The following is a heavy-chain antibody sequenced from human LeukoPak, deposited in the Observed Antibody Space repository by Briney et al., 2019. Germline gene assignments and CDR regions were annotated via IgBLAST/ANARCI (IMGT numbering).Heavy chain of an antibody. Sequence: GGSLRLSCAASGFTFSSYGMHWVRQAPGKGLEWVAVISYDGSNKYYADSVKGRFTISRDNSKNTLYLQMNSLRAEDTAVYYCAKDYYSSSWLYDYWGQGTLVTVSS. V-gene: IGHV3-30*18. CDR3: AKDYYSSSWLYDY. CDR1: GFTFSSYG. D-gene: IGHD6-13*01. CDR2: ISYDGSNK. J-gene: IGHJ4*02.